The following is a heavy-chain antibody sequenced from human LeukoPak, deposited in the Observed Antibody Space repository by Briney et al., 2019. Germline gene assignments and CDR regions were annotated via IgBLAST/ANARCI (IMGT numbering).Heavy chain of an antibody. V-gene: IGHV3-21*01. D-gene: IGHD2-2*02. CDR2: TSSSSSYI. J-gene: IGHJ4*02. Sequence: SGGSLRLSCAASGFTFSSYAMSWVRQAPGKGLEWVSSTSSSSSYIYYADSVKGRFTISRDNAKNSLYLQMNSLRAEDTAVYYCARDLFLGLVSVVVPAAIGYWGQGTLVTVSS. CDR1: GFTFSSYA. CDR3: ARDLFLGLVSVVVPAAIGY.